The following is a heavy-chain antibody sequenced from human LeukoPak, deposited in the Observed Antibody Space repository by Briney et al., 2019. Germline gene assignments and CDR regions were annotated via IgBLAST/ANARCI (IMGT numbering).Heavy chain of an antibody. CDR1: GFTFSSSA. CDR2: IKQDGSEK. CDR3: ASYCGGDCYSDFDY. J-gene: IGHJ4*02. Sequence: QSGGSLRLSCAASGFTFSSSAMSWVRQAPGKGLEWVANIKQDGSEKYYVDSVKGRFTISRDNAKNSLYLQMNSLRAEDTAVYYCASYCGGDCYSDFDYWGQGTLVTVSS. D-gene: IGHD2-21*02. V-gene: IGHV3-7*01.